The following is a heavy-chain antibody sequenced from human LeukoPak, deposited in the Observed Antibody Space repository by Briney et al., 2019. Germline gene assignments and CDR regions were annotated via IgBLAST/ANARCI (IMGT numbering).Heavy chain of an antibody. Sequence: GGSLRLSCAASGFTFNSHAVHGVRQAPGKGLEWGAVIWKEGSNKYYADSVKGRFTISRDNSTNTLYLQVNSPRAEDTAVYYCARDPPREYSGFESGMDVWGQGTRVTVSS. CDR3: ARDPPREYSGFESGMDV. CDR1: GFTFNSHA. D-gene: IGHD5-12*01. V-gene: IGHV3-33*01. J-gene: IGHJ6*02. CDR2: IWKEGSNK.